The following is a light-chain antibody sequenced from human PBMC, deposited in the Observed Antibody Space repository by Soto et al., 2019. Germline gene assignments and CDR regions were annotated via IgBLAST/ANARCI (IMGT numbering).Light chain of an antibody. CDR1: SSDVGGYNY. V-gene: IGLV2-14*01. J-gene: IGLJ2*01. CDR2: EVS. CDR3: SSYTSSSTYVV. Sequence: QSVLTQPASVSGSPGQSITISCTGTSSDVGGYNYVSWYQQHPGKAPKLLIYEVSNRPSGVSNRFSGSKSGDTASLTISGRQAEDEADYYCSSYTSSSTYVVFGGVTKVSVL.